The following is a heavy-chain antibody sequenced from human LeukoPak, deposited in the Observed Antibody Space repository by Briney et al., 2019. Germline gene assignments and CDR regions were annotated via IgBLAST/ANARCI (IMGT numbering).Heavy chain of an antibody. Sequence: ASVKVSCKASGYTFTGYYMHWVRQAPGQGLEWMGRINPNSGGTNHAQKFQGRVTMTRDTSINTAYMELSRLRSDDTAVYYCARGIVVVTAMPFDYWGQGTLVTVSS. CDR2: INPNSGGT. V-gene: IGHV1-2*06. D-gene: IGHD2-21*02. CDR3: ARGIVVVTAMPFDY. CDR1: GYTFTGYY. J-gene: IGHJ4*02.